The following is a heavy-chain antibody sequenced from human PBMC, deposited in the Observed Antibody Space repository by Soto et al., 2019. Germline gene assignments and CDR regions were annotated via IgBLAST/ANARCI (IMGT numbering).Heavy chain of an antibody. D-gene: IGHD1-1*01. Sequence: LRLSCAASGLTVSGKKYVAWVRQAPGKGLEWVSALYDVDGSFYADSVKGRFTTSSDSSKTTVYLQMNGLRPDDTAVYYCATWHEREHAYDVWGQGTTVTVSS. J-gene: IGHJ3*01. CDR2: LYDVDGS. CDR3: ATWHEREHAYDV. CDR1: GLTVSGKKY. V-gene: IGHV3-53*01.